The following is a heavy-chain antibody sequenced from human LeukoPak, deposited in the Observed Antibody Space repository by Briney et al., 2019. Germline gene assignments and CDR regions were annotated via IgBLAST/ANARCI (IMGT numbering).Heavy chain of an antibody. CDR3: ARAYSSSWVPPDY. CDR2: INPNSGGT. CDR1: GYTFTGYY. Sequence: GASVKVSCKASGYTFTGYYMHWVRQAPGQGLEWMGWINPNSGGTNYAQKFQGRVTMTRDTSISTAYMELSRLRSDDTAVYYCARAYSSSWVPPDYWGQGTLVTVSS. J-gene: IGHJ4*02. V-gene: IGHV1-2*02. D-gene: IGHD6-13*01.